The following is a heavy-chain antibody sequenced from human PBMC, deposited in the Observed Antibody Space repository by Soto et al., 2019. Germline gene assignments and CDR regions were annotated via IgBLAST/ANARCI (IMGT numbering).Heavy chain of an antibody. CDR3: ARESEDPTSNFDY. V-gene: IGHV3-21*06. J-gene: IGHJ4*02. Sequence: GGSLRLSCAASGFTFTRYSMNWVRQAPGKGLEWVSSISSTTNYIYYGDSMKGRFTISRDNAKNSLYLEMNSLRAEDTAVYYCARESEDPTSNFDYWGQGTLVTVSS. CDR1: GFTFTRYS. CDR2: ISSTTNYI.